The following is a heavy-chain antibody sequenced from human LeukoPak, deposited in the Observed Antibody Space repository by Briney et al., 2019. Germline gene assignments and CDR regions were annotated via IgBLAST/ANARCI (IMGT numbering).Heavy chain of an antibody. V-gene: IGHV3-74*01. CDR3: ATIVVVVAATRKEFDY. CDR1: GSAFSSYW. D-gene: IGHD2-15*01. Sequence: PGGSLRLSCAASGSAFSSYWMHWVRQAPGKGLVWVSRIHSDGNSTTYADSVKGRFTISRDNSKNTLYLQMNSLRAEDTAVYYCATIVVVVAATRKEFDYWGQGTLVTVSS. CDR2: IHSDGNST. J-gene: IGHJ4*02.